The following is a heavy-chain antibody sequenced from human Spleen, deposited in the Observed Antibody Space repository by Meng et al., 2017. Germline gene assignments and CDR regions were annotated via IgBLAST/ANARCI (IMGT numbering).Heavy chain of an antibody. CDR2: IDPKSDNT. Sequence: QGQLVQAGSELRKPGASVKVSCKASGYTFAAYWIQWVRQAPGQGLEWMGRIDPKSDNTHYAQKFQGRVTMTRDTSISTAYMELSGLRSDDTAVYYCARDEDISAAGYLLGDFWGQGTLVTVSS. CDR3: ARDEDISAAGYLLGDF. J-gene: IGHJ4*02. V-gene: IGHV1-2*06. CDR1: GYTFAAYW. D-gene: IGHD6-13*01.